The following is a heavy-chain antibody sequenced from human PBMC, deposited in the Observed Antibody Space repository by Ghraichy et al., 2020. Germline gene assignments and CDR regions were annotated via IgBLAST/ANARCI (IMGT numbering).Heavy chain of an antibody. CDR1: GASISSSDW. J-gene: IGHJ5*02. CDR3: ARVPCCPSGFSDGSGYYWGMRWFDP. Sequence: SETLSLTCAVSGASISSSDWWTWVRQPPGKGLEWLAEMHHGGNTNYNPSIRSRVTISLDKSRNLLSLNVKSVTAADTAVYFCARVPCCPSGFSDGSGYYWGMRWFDPWGRGTLVTVAS. CDR2: MHHGGNT. V-gene: IGHV4-4*02. D-gene: IGHD3-22*01.